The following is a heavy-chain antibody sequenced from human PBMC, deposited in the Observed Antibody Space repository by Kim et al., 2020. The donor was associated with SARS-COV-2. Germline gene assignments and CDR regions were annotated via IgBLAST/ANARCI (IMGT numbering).Heavy chain of an antibody. CDR2: IYYSGST. J-gene: IGHJ4*03. V-gene: IGHV4-39*07. CDR1: GGSISSSSYY. CDR3: ARTDTALVLGY. D-gene: IGHD5-18*01. Sequence: SETLSLTCTVSGGSISSSSYYWGRLRQPPGQGLEWIGSIYYSGSTYYNPSLKSRATISVDTSKNQFSLKLSSVTAAATAVYYWARTDTALVLGYCGHGT.